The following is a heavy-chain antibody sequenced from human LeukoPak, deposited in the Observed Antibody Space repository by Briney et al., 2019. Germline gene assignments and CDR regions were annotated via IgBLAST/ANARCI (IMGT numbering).Heavy chain of an antibody. V-gene: IGHV3-74*01. CDR1: GFIFSSWW. D-gene: IGHD3-9*01. Sequence: GGSLRLSCAASGFIFSSWWMIWFRRLPGKGLVSVSHINTDGSYIRYADSVKGRFTISRDNAKNTLYLQMNSLRPEDTGVYYCTTFGTDWSLSYWGQGALVTVSS. CDR3: TTFGTDWSLSY. CDR2: INTDGSYI. J-gene: IGHJ4*02.